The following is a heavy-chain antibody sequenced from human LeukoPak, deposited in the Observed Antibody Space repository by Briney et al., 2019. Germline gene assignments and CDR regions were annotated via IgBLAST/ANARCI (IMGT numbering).Heavy chain of an antibody. D-gene: IGHD1-26*01. CDR2: IYYSGST. CDR3: ARLVGTTLSYYFDY. V-gene: IGHV4-59*12. Sequence: PSETLSLTCTVSGGSISSYYWSWIRQPPGKGLEWIGYIYYSGSTNYNPSLKSRVTISVDTSKNQFALKLSSVTAADTAVYYCARLVGTTLSYYFDYWGQGTLVTVSS. CDR1: GGSISSYY. J-gene: IGHJ4*02.